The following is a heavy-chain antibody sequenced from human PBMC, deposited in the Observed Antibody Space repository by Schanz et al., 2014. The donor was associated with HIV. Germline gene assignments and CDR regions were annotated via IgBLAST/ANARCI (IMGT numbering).Heavy chain of an antibody. CDR2: MNPNSGNT. V-gene: IGHV1-8*02. J-gene: IGHJ6*02. CDR3: ARRGLVGATLYYYYYGMDV. D-gene: IGHD1-26*01. Sequence: QVPLVQSGAEVKKPGSSVEVSCKASGDTFSTDAFSWVRQVPGQGLEWMGWMNPNSGNTGYAQKFQGRVTMTRNTSISTAYMELSSLRSEDTAVYYCARRGLVGATLYYYYYGMDVWGQGTTVTVSS. CDR1: GDTFSTDA.